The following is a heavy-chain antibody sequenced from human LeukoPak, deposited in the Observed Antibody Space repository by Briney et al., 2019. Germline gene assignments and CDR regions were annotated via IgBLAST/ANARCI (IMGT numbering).Heavy chain of an antibody. J-gene: IGHJ4*02. Sequence: SQTLSLTCAISGDSVSSNSAAWNWIRQSPSRGLEWLGRTYYRSKWYNDYAVSVKSRITINPDTSKNQFSLQLNSVTPEDTAVYYCARAGAAAGLRNPYFDYWGQGTLVTVSS. V-gene: IGHV6-1*01. CDR2: TYYRSKWYN. CDR3: ARAGAAAGLRNPYFDY. CDR1: GDSVSSNSAA. D-gene: IGHD6-13*01.